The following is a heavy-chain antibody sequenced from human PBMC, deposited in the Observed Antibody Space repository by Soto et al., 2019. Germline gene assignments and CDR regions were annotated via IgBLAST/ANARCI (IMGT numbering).Heavy chain of an antibody. CDR1: GGSFSGYY. CDR3: ARTWYYYGSGSYYTFDY. D-gene: IGHD3-10*01. Sequence: SETLSLTCAVYGGSFSGYYWSWIRQPPGKGLEWIGEINHSGSTNYNPSLKSRVTISVDTSKNQFSLKLSSVTAADTAVYYCARTWYYYGSGSYYTFDYWGQGTLVTVSS. CDR2: INHSGST. J-gene: IGHJ4*02. V-gene: IGHV4-34*01.